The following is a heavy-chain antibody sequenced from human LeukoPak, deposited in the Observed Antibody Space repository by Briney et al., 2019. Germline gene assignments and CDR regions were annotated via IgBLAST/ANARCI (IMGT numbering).Heavy chain of an antibody. J-gene: IGHJ4*02. CDR2: IYYSGST. V-gene: IGHV4-39*07. CDR1: GGSISTSSYY. D-gene: IGHD6-19*01. Sequence: SETLSLTCTVSGGSISTSSYYWGWIRQPPGKGLEWIGNIYYSGSTYYNPSLKSRVTISVDTSKNQFSLKLTSVTAADTAVYYCARRSYNSGLSNYWGQGTLVTVSS. CDR3: ARRSYNSGLSNY.